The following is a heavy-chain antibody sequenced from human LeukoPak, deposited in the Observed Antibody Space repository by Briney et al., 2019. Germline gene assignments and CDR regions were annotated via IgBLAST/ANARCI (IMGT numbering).Heavy chain of an antibody. CDR2: FDPEDGET. J-gene: IGHJ4*02. CDR1: GYTLTELS. D-gene: IGHD3-10*01. Sequence: GASVKVSCKVSGYTLTELSMHWVRQAPGKGLEWMGGFDPEDGETIYAQKFQGRVTMTEDTSTDTAYMELSSLRSEDTAVYYCATAEVYYYGSGSYSYWGQGTLVTVSS. CDR3: ATAEVYYYGSGSYSY. V-gene: IGHV1-24*01.